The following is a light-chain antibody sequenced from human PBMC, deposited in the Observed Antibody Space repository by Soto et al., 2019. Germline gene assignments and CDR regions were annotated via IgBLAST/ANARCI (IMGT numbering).Light chain of an antibody. J-gene: IGLJ2*01. CDR3: SSYAGGITLV. CDR1: RSDVVSYNL. Sequence: QSGLTQTASVSGSPGQSITMSCTGSRSDVVSYNLVSWYQQHPGKAPKLLFSDDNKRPSGVSDRSSGSNSGTTASLTIAGLQADDEADYYCSSYAGGITLVFGGGTKLTVL. CDR2: DDN. V-gene: IGLV2-23*01.